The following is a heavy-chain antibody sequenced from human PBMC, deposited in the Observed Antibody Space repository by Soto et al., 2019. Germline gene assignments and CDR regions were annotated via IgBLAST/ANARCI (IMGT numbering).Heavy chain of an antibody. Sequence: PGGSLRLSCAASGFTFSSYAMSWVRQAPGKGLEWVSDISGSGDSTYYADSVKGRFTISRDNSKNTLYLQMNSLRAEDTAVYYCAREGGYDFWSAYDFDYWGQGTLVTVSS. V-gene: IGHV3-23*01. CDR3: AREGGYDFWSAYDFDY. CDR1: GFTFSSYA. J-gene: IGHJ4*02. D-gene: IGHD3-3*01. CDR2: ISGSGDST.